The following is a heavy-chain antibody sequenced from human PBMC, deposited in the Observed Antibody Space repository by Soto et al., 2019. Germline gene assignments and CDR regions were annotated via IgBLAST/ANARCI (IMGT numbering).Heavy chain of an antibody. Sequence: SLRISCKGSGYNFTNYLIIWVRQMPGKGLEWMGRIDPSDSYTKYSPSLQGHVTISADTSIGTAYLQWSRLKASDTAMYYCATLSDVWGQGTTVPVSS. D-gene: IGHD3-16*02. CDR1: GYNFTNYL. J-gene: IGHJ6*02. CDR3: ATLSDV. CDR2: IDPSDSYT. V-gene: IGHV5-10-1*01.